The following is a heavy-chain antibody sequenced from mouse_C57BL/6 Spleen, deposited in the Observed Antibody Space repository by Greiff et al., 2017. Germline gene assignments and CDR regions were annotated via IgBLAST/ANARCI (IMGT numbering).Heavy chain of an antibody. CDR1: GYTFTSYW. J-gene: IGHJ3*01. Sequence: QVQLQQPGAELVRPGTSVKLSCKASGYTFTSYWMHWVKQRPGQGLEWIGVIDTSDSYTNYNQKFKGKATLTVDTSSSTAYMQLSSLTSEDSAVYYCASGQLRLGFAYWGQGTLVTVSA. V-gene: IGHV1-59*01. D-gene: IGHD3-2*02. CDR3: ASGQLRLGFAY. CDR2: IDTSDSYT.